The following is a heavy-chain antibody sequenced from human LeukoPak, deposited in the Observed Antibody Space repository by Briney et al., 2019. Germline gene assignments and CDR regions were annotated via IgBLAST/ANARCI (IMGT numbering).Heavy chain of an antibody. D-gene: IGHD6-6*01. CDR2: INHSGST. CDR1: GGSFSGYY. V-gene: IGHV4-34*01. CDR3: ARGVLVWSSSSPNDY. J-gene: IGHJ4*02. Sequence: PSETLSLTCAVYGGSFSGYYWGWIRQPPGKGLEWIGAINHSGSTNYNPSRKSRLTISVDTSKNHFSLKQSSVTAADTAVYYCARGVLVWSSSSPNDYWGQGTLVTVSS.